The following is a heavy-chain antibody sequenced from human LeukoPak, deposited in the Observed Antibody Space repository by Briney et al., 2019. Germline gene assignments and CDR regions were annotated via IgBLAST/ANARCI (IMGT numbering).Heavy chain of an antibody. J-gene: IGHJ4*02. CDR2: IYYTGST. Sequence: SETLSLTCTISGSSITSVSHYWGWIRQPPGKGLEWIGDIYYTGSTYYSPSLRSRVTMSVHTSENQFSLRLSSVTAVDTAVYYCARRWGNIVGVTYKYWGQGTLVTVSS. V-gene: IGHV4-39*01. CDR3: ARRWGNIVGVTYKY. CDR1: GSSITSVSHY. D-gene: IGHD3-16*01.